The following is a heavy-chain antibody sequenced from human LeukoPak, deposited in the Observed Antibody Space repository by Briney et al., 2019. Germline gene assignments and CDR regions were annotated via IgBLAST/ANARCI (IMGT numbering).Heavy chain of an antibody. J-gene: IGHJ6*02. CDR2: IRYDGSNK. Sequence: GGSLRLSCAASGFTFSSYGMHWVRQAPGKGLEWVAFIRYDGSNKYYADSVKGRFTISRDNSKNTLYLQMNSLRAEDTAVYYCAKQDCYGSGTNRGGYYYYGMDVWGQGTTVTVSS. CDR1: GFTFSSYG. CDR3: AKQDCYGSGTNRGGYYYYGMDV. D-gene: IGHD3-10*01. V-gene: IGHV3-30*02.